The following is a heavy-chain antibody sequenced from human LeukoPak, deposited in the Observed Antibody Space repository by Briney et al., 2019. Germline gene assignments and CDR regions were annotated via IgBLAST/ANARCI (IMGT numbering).Heavy chain of an antibody. Sequence: GGSLRLSCEVSGFTFSSYAMHWVRQAPGKGLEYVSAISSNGGNTYYANSVKGRFTISRDNSKNTLYLQMGSLRAEDMAVYYCARVKVSGGFDIWGQGTMVTVSS. V-gene: IGHV3-64*01. J-gene: IGHJ3*02. CDR3: ARVKVSGGFDI. CDR1: GFTFSSYA. CDR2: ISSNGGNT. D-gene: IGHD4-23*01.